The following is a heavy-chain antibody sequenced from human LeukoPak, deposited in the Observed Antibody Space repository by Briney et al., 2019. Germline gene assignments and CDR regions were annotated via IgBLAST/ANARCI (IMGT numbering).Heavy chain of an antibody. CDR3: AKDVFELYDIYDH. V-gene: IGHV3-23*01. D-gene: IGHD3-9*01. Sequence: TGGSLRLSCTASGFTFSNYAMSWVRQAPGKGLEWVSAISGNGGSTFDADSVEGRFTISRDNSKNTLYLQMNSLRAEDTAIYYCAKDVFELYDIYDHWGQGTLVTVSS. CDR1: GFTFSNYA. CDR2: ISGNGGST. J-gene: IGHJ4*02.